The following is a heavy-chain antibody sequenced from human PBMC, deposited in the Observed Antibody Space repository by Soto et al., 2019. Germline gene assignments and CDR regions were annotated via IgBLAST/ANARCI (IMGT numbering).Heavy chain of an antibody. CDR2: INPIYCPA. D-gene: IGHD2-15*01. V-gene: IGHV1-69*06. J-gene: IGHJ6*02. CDR3: ERTKVGCSTIRAASDGIDV. Sequence: GASVKVSCKASGCIFRNLSIHWVRQAPGQGLEWMGGINPIYCPANYAQKFQGRVTITADKSTNTAYMELSSLRSDDTAVYYCERTKVGCSTIRAASDGIDVWGQGTTVTVSS. CDR1: GCIFRNLS.